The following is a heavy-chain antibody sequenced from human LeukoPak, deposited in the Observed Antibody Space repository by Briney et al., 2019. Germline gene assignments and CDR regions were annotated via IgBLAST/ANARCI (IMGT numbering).Heavy chain of an antibody. CDR1: GYTFANYG. CDR3: ARDLDQYSGRFGGFGHDF. Sequence: EASVKVSCKASGYTFANYGINWVRQAPGQGLEWMGWISAYNGNTNYAQKFQGRVTMTRDTSTSTAYMDLRSLRSDDTAVYYCARDLDQYSGRFGGFGHDFWGQGTLVTVSS. CDR2: ISAYNGNT. V-gene: IGHV1-18*01. D-gene: IGHD1-26*01. J-gene: IGHJ4*02.